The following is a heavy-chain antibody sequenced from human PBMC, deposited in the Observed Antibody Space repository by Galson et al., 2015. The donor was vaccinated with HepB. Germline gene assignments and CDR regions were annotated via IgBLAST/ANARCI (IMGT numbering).Heavy chain of an antibody. CDR2: ISSSSNTI. CDR3: ARGRPIDY. CDR1: GFTFSTYS. J-gene: IGHJ4*02. Sequence: SLRLSCAASGFTFSTYSINWVRQAPGKGLEWVSYISSSSNTIFYADSVKGRFTISRDNAKNSLYLQMNSLRAEDTAVYYCARGRPIDYWGLGTLVTVSS. V-gene: IGHV3-48*01.